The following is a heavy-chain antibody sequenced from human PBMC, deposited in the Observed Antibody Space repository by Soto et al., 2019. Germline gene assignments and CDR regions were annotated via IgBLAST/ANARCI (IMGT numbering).Heavy chain of an antibody. CDR1: GFTLSSNY. J-gene: IGHJ6*03. CDR2: IYSGGST. V-gene: IGHV3-53*04. CDR3: ARERRNYCYMDV. Sequence: GGSLRLSCAASGFTLSSNYMNWVRQAPGRGLEWVSVIYSGGSTYYADSVKGRFTISRHNSKNTLYLQMNSLRAEDTAVYYCARERRNYCYMDVWGKGTTVTVSS.